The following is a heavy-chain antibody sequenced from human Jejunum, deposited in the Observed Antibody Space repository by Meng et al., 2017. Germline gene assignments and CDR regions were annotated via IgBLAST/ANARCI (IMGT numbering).Heavy chain of an antibody. CDR1: GFPFSDSD. J-gene: IGHJ4*02. CDR2: IKSDGSST. CDR3: ARDRGGGSCYDY. Sequence: GESLKISCAASGFPFSDSDMHWVRQAPGKGLEWVSRIKSDGSSTIYADSVKGRFTISRDNAKNTVYLQMNSLRAEDTAVYFCARDRGGGSCYDYWGQGTLVTVSS. D-gene: IGHD2-15*01. V-gene: IGHV3-74*01.